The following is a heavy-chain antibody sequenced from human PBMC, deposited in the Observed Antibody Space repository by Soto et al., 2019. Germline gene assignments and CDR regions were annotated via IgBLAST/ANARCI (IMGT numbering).Heavy chain of an antibody. CDR2: MFSRGSA. CDR3: ASHRPRSVAAVVIPFDF. J-gene: IGHJ4*02. CDR1: GDSIGSYH. D-gene: IGHD6-25*01. V-gene: IGHV4-59*01. Sequence: SETLSLTCTVSGDSIGSYHWSWVRQPPGKGLEWIGFMFSRGSANYNPSLKSRVTISVDTSKSQFSLKLTSVTAADTAIYYCASHRPRSVAAVVIPFDFWGKGTLVTVSS.